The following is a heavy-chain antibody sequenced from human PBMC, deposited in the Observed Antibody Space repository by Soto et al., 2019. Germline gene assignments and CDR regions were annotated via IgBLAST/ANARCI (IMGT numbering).Heavy chain of an antibody. CDR3: ARHHDWFDP. Sequence: SETLGLTCNVSGDSMTIPPYYWGWIRQPPGKGLEWIGTVYYSGATYYNPSLRGRLTVSADTSKNYFSLRLTSVTAADTAVYYCARHHDWFDPWGQGIMVTVSS. CDR1: GDSMTIPPYY. J-gene: IGHJ5*02. V-gene: IGHV4-39*01. CDR2: VYYSGAT.